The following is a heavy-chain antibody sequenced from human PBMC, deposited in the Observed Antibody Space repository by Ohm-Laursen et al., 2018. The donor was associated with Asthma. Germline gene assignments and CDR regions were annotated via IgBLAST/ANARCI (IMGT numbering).Heavy chain of an antibody. CDR3: ARDVWGDGYSFFDY. CDR1: GFTFNSYG. D-gene: IGHD5-24*01. V-gene: IGHV3-30*03. J-gene: IGHJ4*02. CDR2: ISFDGSNK. Sequence: SLRLSCSASGFTFNSYGIHWVRQAPGKGLEWVAVISFDGSNKYYADSVKGRFTISRDNSKNKLYLQMNSLRAEDTAVYYCARDVWGDGYSFFDYWGQGTLVTVSS.